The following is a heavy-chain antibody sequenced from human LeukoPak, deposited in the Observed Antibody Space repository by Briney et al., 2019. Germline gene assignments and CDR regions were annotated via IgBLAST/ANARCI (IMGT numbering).Heavy chain of an antibody. Sequence: SETLSLTCTVSGGSIGSSAYSWGWIRQPPGKGLDWIGNIYDSGNTYYNPSLKSRVTISVDTSKNQFSLKLNSVTAADTAVYYCARQYGPGYSSTWYFDYWGLGALVTVSS. J-gene: IGHJ4*02. CDR3: ARQYGPGYSSTWYFDY. V-gene: IGHV4-39*01. CDR1: GGSIGSSAYS. CDR2: IYDSGNT. D-gene: IGHD6-13*01.